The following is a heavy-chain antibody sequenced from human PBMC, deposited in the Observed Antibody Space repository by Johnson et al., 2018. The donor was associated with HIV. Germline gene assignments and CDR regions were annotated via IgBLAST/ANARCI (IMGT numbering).Heavy chain of an antibody. J-gene: IGHJ3*02. V-gene: IGHV3-48*03. CDR2: ISSTGTTI. CDR3: ARGGRWGWRGNDAFDI. Sequence: VQLVESGGGVVQPGRSLRLSCAASGFSFSSYAMHWVRQAPGKGLDWVSYISSTGTTIYYADSVKGRFTISRDNAMKSLYLQINSLRAEDTAVYYCARGGRWGWRGNDAFDIWGQGTMVTVSS. CDR1: GFSFSSYA. D-gene: IGHD3-3*01.